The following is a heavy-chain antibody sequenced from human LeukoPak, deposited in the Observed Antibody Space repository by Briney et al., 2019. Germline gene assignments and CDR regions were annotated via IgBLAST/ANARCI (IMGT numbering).Heavy chain of an antibody. CDR2: IHSSGTVK. V-gene: IGHV3-48*03. CDR3: ALLTVASDFDY. CDR1: RFPFSIYE. J-gene: IGHJ4*02. D-gene: IGHD5-12*01. Sequence: GGSLRLSCVVSRFPFSIYEMNWVRQAPGKGLEWVSNIHSSGTVKYYSDSVKGRFSISRDNAKSSLYLQMNSLRVEDTAVYYCALLTVASDFDYWGQGALVTVSS.